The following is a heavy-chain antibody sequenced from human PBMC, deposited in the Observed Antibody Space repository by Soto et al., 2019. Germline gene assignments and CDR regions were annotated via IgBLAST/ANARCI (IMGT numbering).Heavy chain of an antibody. V-gene: IGHV3-33*01. J-gene: IGHJ6*02. CDR3: ARELNPLYYYYGMDV. CDR2: IWYDGSNK. CDR1: GFTFSSYG. Sequence: PGGSLRLSCAASGFTFSSYGMHWVRQAPGKGLEWVAVIWYDGSNKYYADSVKGRFTISRDNSKNTLYLQMNSLRAEGTAVYYCARELNPLYYYYGMDVWGQGTTVTVSS.